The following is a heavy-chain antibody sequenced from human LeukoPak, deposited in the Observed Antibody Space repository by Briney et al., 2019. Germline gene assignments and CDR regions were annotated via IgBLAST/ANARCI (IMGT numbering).Heavy chain of an antibody. CDR2: ISSSSSYI. D-gene: IGHD5-12*01. J-gene: IGHJ4*02. CDR3: ARSIVATNGGDY. CDR1: GFTFSSYS. V-gene: IGHV3-21*01. Sequence: GGSLRLSRAASGFTFSSYSMNWVRQAPGKGLEWVSSISSSSSYIYYADSVKGRFTISRDKAKNSLYLQMNSVRAEDTAVYYCARSIVATNGGDYWGQGTLVTVSS.